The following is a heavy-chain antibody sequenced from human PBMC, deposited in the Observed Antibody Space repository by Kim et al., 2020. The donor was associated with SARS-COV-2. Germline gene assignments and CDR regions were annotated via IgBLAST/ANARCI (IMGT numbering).Heavy chain of an antibody. CDR2: IKPDEGER. V-gene: IGHV3-7*03. CDR3: ARDLSRRGGWIDS. J-gene: IGHJ4*02. CDR1: GFTFSDYW. D-gene: IGHD6-19*01. Sequence: GGSLRLSCVASGFTFSDYWMSWVRQAPGKGLEWVANIKPDEGERYYVGSVKGRFTISRDNAKNSLYLHMISLRAEDTAFYFCARDLSRRGGWIDSWGQGTLVPVSS.